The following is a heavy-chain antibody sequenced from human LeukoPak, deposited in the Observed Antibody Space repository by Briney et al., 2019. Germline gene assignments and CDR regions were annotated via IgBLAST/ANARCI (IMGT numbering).Heavy chain of an antibody. J-gene: IGHJ4*02. Sequence: GGSLRLSCAASGFTFSSYSMNWVRQAPGKGLEWVSPISSSGSFIYYADSLRGRFTISRDNAKNSLYLQMSSLRAEDTAVYYCARGSCSSVSCNLDSWGQGTLVTVSS. V-gene: IGHV3-21*01. D-gene: IGHD2-2*01. CDR3: ARGSCSSVSCNLDS. CDR1: GFTFSSYS. CDR2: ISSSGSFI.